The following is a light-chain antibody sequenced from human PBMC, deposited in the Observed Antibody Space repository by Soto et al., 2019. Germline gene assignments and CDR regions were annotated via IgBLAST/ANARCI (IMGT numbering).Light chain of an antibody. CDR1: SSDVGGYNY. CDR2: EVS. V-gene: IGLV2-8*01. CDR3: SSFAGNNNLV. Sequence: QSALTQPPSASGSPGQSVTISCTGTSSDVGGYNYVSWYQQHPGKAPKLMISEVSKRPSGVPDRFSGSKSGNTASLTVSGLQAEAEADSSCSSFAGNNNLVFGGGTQLTVL. J-gene: IGLJ2*01.